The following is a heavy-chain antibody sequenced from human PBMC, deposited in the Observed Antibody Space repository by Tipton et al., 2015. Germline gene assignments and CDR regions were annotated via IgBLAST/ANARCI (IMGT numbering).Heavy chain of an antibody. V-gene: IGHV4-59*01. CDR2: VYYTGST. J-gene: IGHJ4*02. D-gene: IGHD2-15*01. CDR3: ARDQRPRYCRGGNCYAYYFDY. CDR1: GGSIGNYY. Sequence: TLSLTCTVSGGSIGNYYWSWIRQPPGKGLEWIGHVYYTGSTNYKPSLKSRVAISLGTSKKHFSLRLNSVTAADTAVYYCARDQRPRYCRGGNCYAYYFDYWGQGTLVTVSS.